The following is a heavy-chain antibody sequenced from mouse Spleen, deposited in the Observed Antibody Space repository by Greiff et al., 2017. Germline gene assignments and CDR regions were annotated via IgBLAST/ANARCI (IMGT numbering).Heavy chain of an antibody. Sequence: VKLMESGAELVRPGTSVKVSCKASGYAFTNYLIEWVKQRPGQGLEWIGVINPGSGGTNYNEKFKGKATLTADKSSSTAYMQLSSLTSEDSAVYFCARTGSSFCDYWGQGTTLTVSS. D-gene: IGHD1-1*01. CDR2: INPGSGGT. V-gene: IGHV1-54*01. J-gene: IGHJ2*01. CDR3: ARTGSSFCDY. CDR1: GYAFTNYL.